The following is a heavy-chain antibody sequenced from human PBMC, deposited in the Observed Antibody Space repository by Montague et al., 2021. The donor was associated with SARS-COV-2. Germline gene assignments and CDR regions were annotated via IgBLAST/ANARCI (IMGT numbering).Heavy chain of an antibody. J-gene: IGHJ4*02. CDR1: GESISGYY. CDR2: VHYTGYT. V-gene: IGHV4-59*01. D-gene: IGHD1-1*01. Sequence: SETLSLTCGVSGESISGYYWSWIRQSPGKGLKWIGFVHYTGYTDYNPSLKNRVTISLDTPRNHFSLRLRSLTAADTAVYYCARAQNICFIANCVNYFDFWGRGTLVTVSS. CDR3: ARAQNICFIANCVNYFDF.